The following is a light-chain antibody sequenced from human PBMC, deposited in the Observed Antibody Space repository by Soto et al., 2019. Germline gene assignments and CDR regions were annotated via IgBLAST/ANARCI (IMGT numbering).Light chain of an antibody. CDR2: AAS. J-gene: IGKJ2*01. CDR1: QDISNY. CDR3: QNYKSAPNT. Sequence: DIQMTQSPSSLSASVGDRVTIICRASQDISNYLAWYQQKPGKVPKLLIYAASTLQTGVQSRFSGSGSGTVFTLTINSLQPEDVATYYCQNYKSAPNTFGRGTRLEIK. V-gene: IGKV1-27*01.